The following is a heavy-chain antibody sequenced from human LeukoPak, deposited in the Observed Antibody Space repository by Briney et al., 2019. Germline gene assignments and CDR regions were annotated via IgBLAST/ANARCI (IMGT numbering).Heavy chain of an antibody. V-gene: IGHV1-69*05. Sequence: SVKVSCKASGYTFTGYYMHWVRQAPGQGLEWMGRIIPIFGTANYAQKFQGRVTITTDESTSTAYMELSSLRSEDTAVYYCAREDKWELQYYFDYWGQGTLVTVSS. CDR1: GYTFTGYY. CDR3: AREDKWELQYYFDY. D-gene: IGHD1-26*01. CDR2: IIPIFGTA. J-gene: IGHJ4*02.